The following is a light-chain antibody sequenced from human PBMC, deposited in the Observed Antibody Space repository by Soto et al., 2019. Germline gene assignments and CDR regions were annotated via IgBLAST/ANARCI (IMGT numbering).Light chain of an antibody. V-gene: IGKV3-15*01. CDR3: QQYNALPRT. J-gene: IGKJ1*01. CDR1: LSVSRN. CDR2: DAS. Sequence: EIVMTQSPATLSASPGERATLSCRASLSVSRNLAWYQQKPGQAPRLLIFDASTRATGIPARFSGSGSGTEFTLTITSLQSEDFAVYYCQQYNALPRTFGQGTKVDIK.